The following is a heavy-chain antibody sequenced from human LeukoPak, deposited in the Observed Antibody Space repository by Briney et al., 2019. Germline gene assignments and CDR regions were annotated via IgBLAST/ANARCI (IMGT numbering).Heavy chain of an antibody. CDR3: ARGTMVRGVIYYYYYMDV. CDR2: IYTSGST. D-gene: IGHD3-10*01. Sequence: SETLSLTCTVSGGSISSYYWSWIRQPAGKGLEWIGRIYTSGSTNYNPSLKSRVTISVDKSKNQFSLKLSSVTAAETAVYYCARGTMVRGVIYYYYYMDVWGKGTTVTVSS. CDR1: GGSISSYY. J-gene: IGHJ6*03. V-gene: IGHV4-4*07.